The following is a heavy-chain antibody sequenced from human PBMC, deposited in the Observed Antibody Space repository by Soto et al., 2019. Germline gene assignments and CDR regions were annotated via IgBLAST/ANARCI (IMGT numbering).Heavy chain of an antibody. D-gene: IGHD3-10*01. Sequence: QVQLVESGGGVVQPGRSLRLSCAASGFTFSSYGMHWVRQAPGKGLEWVSVISYDGSNKYYADFVKGRFTISRDNSKNTLYLQMNSLRAEDTAVYYCAKVRLWCGESEGDAFDIWGQGTMVTVSS. CDR3: AKVRLWCGESEGDAFDI. J-gene: IGHJ3*02. CDR2: ISYDGSNK. V-gene: IGHV3-30*18. CDR1: GFTFSSYG.